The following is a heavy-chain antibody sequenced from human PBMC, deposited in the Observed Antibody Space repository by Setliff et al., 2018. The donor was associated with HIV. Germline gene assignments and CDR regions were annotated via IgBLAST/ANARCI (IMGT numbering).Heavy chain of an antibody. V-gene: IGHV5-51*01. J-gene: IGHJ6*03. D-gene: IGHD3-9*01. CDR1: GYFFLDSW. CDR3: TRHPLRPGIAGYFYFVDV. Sequence: PGESLKISCKGSGYFFLDSWIGWVRQMPGKGLEWVAIIYPGDSETRYSPSFEGQVTISVDRSINTAYLQWSSLKASDTAIYHCTRHPLRPGIAGYFYFVDVWGTGTTVTVSS. CDR2: IYPGDSET.